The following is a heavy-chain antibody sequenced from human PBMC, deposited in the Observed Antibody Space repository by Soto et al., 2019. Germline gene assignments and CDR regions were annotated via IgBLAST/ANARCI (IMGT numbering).Heavy chain of an antibody. Sequence: PSETLSLTCTVSGGSISSGGYYWSWIRQHPGKGLEWIGYIYYSGSTYYNPSLKSRVTISVDTSKNQFSLKLSSVTAADTAVYYCARDAIAAAGTDYWGQGTLVTVSS. CDR2: IYYSGST. CDR1: GGSISSGGYY. D-gene: IGHD6-13*01. CDR3: ARDAIAAAGTDY. J-gene: IGHJ4*02. V-gene: IGHV4-31*03.